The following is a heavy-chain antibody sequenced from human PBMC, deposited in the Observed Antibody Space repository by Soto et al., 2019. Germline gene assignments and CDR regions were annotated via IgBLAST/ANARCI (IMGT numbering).Heavy chain of an antibody. CDR2: IYYSGST. CDR3: ARGVTMVRGVIITGWGGMDV. D-gene: IGHD3-10*01. J-gene: IGHJ6*02. CDR1: GGSISSGDYY. V-gene: IGHV4-30-4*01. Sequence: LSLTCTVSGGSISSGDYYWSWIRQPPGKGLEWIGYIYYSGSTYYNPSLKSRVTISVDTSKNQFSLKLSSVTAADTAVYYCARGVTMVRGVIITGWGGMDVWGQGTTVTVSS.